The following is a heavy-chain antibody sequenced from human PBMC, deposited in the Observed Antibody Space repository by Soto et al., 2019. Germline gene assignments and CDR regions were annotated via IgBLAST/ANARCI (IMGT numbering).Heavy chain of an antibody. V-gene: IGHV4-30-2*01. CDR2: IYHSGST. Sequence: QLQLQESGSGLVKPSQTLSLTCAVSDGSISSGGYSWSWIRQPPGKGLEWIGYIYHSGSTYYNPSLKSRVTISVDKSKNQFSLKLSSVTAAVTAVYYCARAMTTVTTIDYWGQGTLVTVSS. CDR1: DGSISSGGYS. CDR3: ARAMTTVTTIDY. D-gene: IGHD4-17*01. J-gene: IGHJ4*02.